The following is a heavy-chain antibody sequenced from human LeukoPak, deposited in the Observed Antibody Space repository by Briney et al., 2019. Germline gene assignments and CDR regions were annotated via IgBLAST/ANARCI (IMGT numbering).Heavy chain of an antibody. CDR3: ARGRRYGNWFDP. CDR1: GYSISSGYY. J-gene: IGHJ5*02. Sequence: SETLSLTCTVSGYSISSGYYWGWIRQPPGKGLEWIGSIYHSGSTNYNPSLKSRVTISVDTSKNQFSLKLSSVTAADTAVYYCARGRRYGNWFDPWGQGTLVTVSS. V-gene: IGHV4-38-2*02. D-gene: IGHD3-9*01. CDR2: IYHSGST.